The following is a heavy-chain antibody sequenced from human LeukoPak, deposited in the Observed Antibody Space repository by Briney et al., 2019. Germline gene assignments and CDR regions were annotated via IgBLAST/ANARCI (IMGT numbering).Heavy chain of an antibody. V-gene: IGHV3-48*03. CDR3: ASSRGVTIFGVELTFYYYYYYYMDV. J-gene: IGHJ6*03. CDR2: ISSSGSTI. D-gene: IGHD3-3*01. CDR1: GFTFSSYE. Sequence: GGSLRLSCAASGFTFSSYEMNWVRQAPGKGLEWVSYISSSGSTIYYADSVKGRFTISRDNAKNSLYLQMNSLRAEDTAVYYCASSRGVTIFGVELTFYYYYYYYMDVWGKGTTVTVSS.